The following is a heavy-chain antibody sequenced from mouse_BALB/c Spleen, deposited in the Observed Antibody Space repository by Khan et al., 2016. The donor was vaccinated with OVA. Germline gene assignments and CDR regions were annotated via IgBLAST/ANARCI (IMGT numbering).Heavy chain of an antibody. Sequence: EVELVESGGDLVKPGGSLKLSCAASGFTFSNYAMSWVRQTPEKRLEWVASISSGGTTYYPDSVKGRFTLTRDNARNILYLQMNRLRSEDTAMFYCARDYWFTYWGQGTLVTVSA. CDR3: ARDYWFTY. J-gene: IGHJ3*01. CDR1: GFTFSNYA. V-gene: IGHV5-6-5*01. CDR2: ISSGGTT. D-gene: IGHD1-1*02.